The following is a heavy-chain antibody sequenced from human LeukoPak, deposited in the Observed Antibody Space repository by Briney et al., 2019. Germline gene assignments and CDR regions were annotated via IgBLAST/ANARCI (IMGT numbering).Heavy chain of an antibody. Sequence: SETLSLTCTVSGGSISSYYWSWIRQPAGKGLEWIGYIYYSGSTNYNPSLKSRVTISVDTSKNQFSLELSSVTAADTAVYYCARGLGSSGWYGNYYYYMDVWGKGTTVTISS. CDR3: ARGLGSSGWYGNYYYYMDV. CDR1: GGSISSYY. V-gene: IGHV4-59*01. J-gene: IGHJ6*03. D-gene: IGHD6-19*01. CDR2: IYYSGST.